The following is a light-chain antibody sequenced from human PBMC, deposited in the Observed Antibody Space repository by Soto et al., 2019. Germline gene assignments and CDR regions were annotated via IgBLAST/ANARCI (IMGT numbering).Light chain of an antibody. CDR3: QQYYSTPPT. J-gene: IGKJ5*01. V-gene: IGKV4-1*01. CDR2: WAS. CDR1: QNILFNSDNKNY. Sequence: DIVMTQSPDSLAVSLGERATINCKSSQNILFNSDNKNYFAWYQQKPGQPPKLLIYWASTRESGVPDRFSGSGPGTDFTLTISSLQAEDVAVYYCQQYYSTPPTFGQGTRLEIK.